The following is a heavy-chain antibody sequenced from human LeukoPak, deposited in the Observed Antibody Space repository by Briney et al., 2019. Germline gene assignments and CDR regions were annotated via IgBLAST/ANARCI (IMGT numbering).Heavy chain of an antibody. D-gene: IGHD1-7*01. CDR3: APRRSGNFNWFDP. CDR2: IYYSGST. V-gene: IGHV4-39*01. J-gene: IGHJ5*02. CDR1: GGAISSSSYY. Sequence: SETLSLTCSVSGGAISSSSYYWGWIRQPPGEVLEWIWSIYYSGSTYYNPSLKSRVTISVETSKNQLSLKLSSVTAADTAVYYCAPRRSGNFNWFDPWGQGTLVTVSS.